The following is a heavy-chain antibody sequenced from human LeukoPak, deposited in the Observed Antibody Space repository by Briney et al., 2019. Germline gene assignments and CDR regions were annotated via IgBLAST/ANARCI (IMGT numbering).Heavy chain of an antibody. J-gene: IGHJ4*02. V-gene: IGHV3-33*01. CDR1: GFPFSSYV. Sequence: PGGSLRLSCAASGFPFSSYVMHRLRQAPGKGLEWVAVIWFDGGKIYYADSVKGRFTISRDNSKNTLYLQMNSLRAEDTAVYHCVRDFTNIRGGGYFDNWGQGTLVTVSS. D-gene: IGHD2/OR15-2a*01. CDR2: IWFDGGKI. CDR3: VRDFTNIRGGGYFDN.